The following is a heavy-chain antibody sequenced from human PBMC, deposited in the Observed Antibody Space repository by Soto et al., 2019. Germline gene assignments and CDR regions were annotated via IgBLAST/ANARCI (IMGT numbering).Heavy chain of an antibody. J-gene: IGHJ3*02. V-gene: IGHV1-46*01. CDR1: GYTFTGYY. Sequence: ASVKVSCKASGYTFTGYYMHWVRQAPGQGLEWMGIINPNGGSTSYAQKFQGRVTMTRDTSTSTVYMELSSLRSEDTAVYYCARIQIVGNAFDIWGQGTMVTVSS. CDR2: INPNGGST. D-gene: IGHD1-26*01. CDR3: ARIQIVGNAFDI.